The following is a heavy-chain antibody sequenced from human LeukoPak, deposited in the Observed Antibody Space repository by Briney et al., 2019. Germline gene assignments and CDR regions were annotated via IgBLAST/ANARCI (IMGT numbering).Heavy chain of an antibody. CDR1: GYTFTSYG. J-gene: IGHJ4*02. D-gene: IGHD3-9*01. CDR2: ISAYNGNT. Sequence: PEASVKVSCKASGYTFTSYGISWVRQAPGQGLEWMGWISAYNGNTNYAQKLQGRVTMTRDTSTSTVYMELSSLRSEDTAVYYCARDSDDNLDYWGQGTLVTVSS. CDR3: ARDSDDNLDY. V-gene: IGHV1-18*01.